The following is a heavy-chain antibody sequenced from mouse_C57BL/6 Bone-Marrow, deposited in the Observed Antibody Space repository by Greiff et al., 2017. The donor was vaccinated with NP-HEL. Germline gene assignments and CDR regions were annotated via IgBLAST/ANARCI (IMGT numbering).Heavy chain of an antibody. D-gene: IGHD1-1*01. CDR2: IHPNSGST. CDR3: ARGGNYGSGYFDV. CDR1: GYTFTSYW. J-gene: IGHJ1*03. V-gene: IGHV1-64*01. Sequence: QLQLQQPGAELVKPGASVKLSCKASGYTFTSYWMHWVKQRPGQGLEWIGMIHPNSGSTNYNEKFKSKATLTVDKSSSTAYMQLSSLTSEDSAVYYCARGGNYGSGYFDVWGTGTTVTVSS.